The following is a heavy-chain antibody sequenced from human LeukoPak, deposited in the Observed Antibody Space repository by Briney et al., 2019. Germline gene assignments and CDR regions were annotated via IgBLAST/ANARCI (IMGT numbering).Heavy chain of an antibody. CDR3: ARDLSYDILTPNWFDP. D-gene: IGHD3-9*01. J-gene: IGHJ5*02. V-gene: IGHV3-21*01. CDR1: GFTFSSYS. CDR2: ISSSSSSSYI. Sequence: GGSLRLSCAASGFTFSSYSMNWVRQAPGKGLEWVSSISSSSSSSYIYYADSVKGRFTISRDNAENSLYLQMNSLRAEDTAVYYCARDLSYDILTPNWFDPWGQGTLVTVSS.